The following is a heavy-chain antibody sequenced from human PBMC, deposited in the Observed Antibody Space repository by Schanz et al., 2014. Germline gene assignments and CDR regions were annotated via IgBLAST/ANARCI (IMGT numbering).Heavy chain of an antibody. CDR2: IHKSGNT. D-gene: IGHD5-12*01. CDR1: GGSISSDSIYSDY. J-gene: IGHJ4*02. Sequence: QVQLQEAGPGLVKPAETLSLTCTVSGGSISSDSIYSDYWSWIRQPPGKGLEWIGYIHKSGNTNYNPPLKSRTPRSRDPSKNQFSLTLSSVTAADTAVYYCAREYSAFDYWGQGTLVTVSS. CDR3: AREYSAFDY. V-gene: IGHV4-61*01.